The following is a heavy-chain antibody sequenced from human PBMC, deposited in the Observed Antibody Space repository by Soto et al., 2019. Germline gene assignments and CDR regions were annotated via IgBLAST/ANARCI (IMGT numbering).Heavy chain of an antibody. CDR2: ISSSSSYI. CDR3: AREEDYDYVWGSYRPYPNPRAFDI. Sequence: GGSLRLSCAASGFTFSSYSMNWVRQAPGKGLEWVSSISSSSSYIYYADSVKGRFTISRDNAKNSLYLQMNSLRAEDTAVYYCAREEDYDYVWGSYRPYPNPRAFDIWGQGTMVTV. CDR1: GFTFSSYS. V-gene: IGHV3-21*01. D-gene: IGHD3-16*02. J-gene: IGHJ3*02.